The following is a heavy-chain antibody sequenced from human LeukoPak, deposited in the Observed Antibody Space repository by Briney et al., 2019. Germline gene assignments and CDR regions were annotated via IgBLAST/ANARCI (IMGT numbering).Heavy chain of an antibody. CDR1: GFTFSSYV. CDR3: ASAVGYSGYVGAFDI. J-gene: IGHJ3*02. V-gene: IGHV3-23*01. Sequence: SGGSLRLSCAASGFTFSSYVMRWVRQAPGKGLAWVSTISGSGTITYYADSVKGRFTISRDNSKNMLYLQMNSLRAEDTAVYYCASAVGYSGYVGAFDIWGQGTMVTVSS. D-gene: IGHD5-12*01. CDR2: ISGSGTIT.